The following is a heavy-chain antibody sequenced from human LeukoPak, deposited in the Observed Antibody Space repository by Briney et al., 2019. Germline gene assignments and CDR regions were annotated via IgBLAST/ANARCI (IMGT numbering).Heavy chain of an antibody. D-gene: IGHD4-17*01. CDR1: GGSFSGYY. V-gene: IGHV4-34*01. CDR2: INHSGST. CDR3: ARGDYGDYWIDY. Sequence: PSETLSLTCAVYGGSFSGYYWSWIRQPPGKGLEWIGEINHSGSTNYNPSLKSRVTISVDTSKNQFSLKLSSVTAADTAVYYCARGDYGDYWIDYWGHGTLVTVSS. J-gene: IGHJ4*01.